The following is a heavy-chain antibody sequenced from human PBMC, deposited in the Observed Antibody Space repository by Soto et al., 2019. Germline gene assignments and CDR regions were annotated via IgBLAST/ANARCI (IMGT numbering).Heavy chain of an antibody. V-gene: IGHV1-69*13. Sequence: GASVKVSCKASGGTFSSYAISWVRQAPGQGLEWMGGIIPIFGTANYAQKFQGRVTITADESTSTAYMELSSLRSEDTAVYYCARSRDGYPTEAFDIWGQGTMVTVSS. D-gene: IGHD5-12*01. CDR3: ARSRDGYPTEAFDI. CDR1: GGTFSSYA. J-gene: IGHJ3*02. CDR2: IIPIFGTA.